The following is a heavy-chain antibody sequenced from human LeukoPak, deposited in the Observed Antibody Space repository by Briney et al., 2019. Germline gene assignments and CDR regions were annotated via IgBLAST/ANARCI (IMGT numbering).Heavy chain of an antibody. CDR1: RGTLSSYS. CDR3: ASGRGARGDYFDY. CDR2: IVPIFGTA. D-gene: IGHD4/OR15-4a*01. Sequence: ASVKDSCMASRGTLSSYSISWVRQAPGQGLEWMGRIVPIFGTANYAQKFQGRVTITTAESTSTAYMELSRLRSEDTAVYYCASGRGARGDYFDYWGQGTLVTVSS. J-gene: IGHJ4*02. V-gene: IGHV1-69*05.